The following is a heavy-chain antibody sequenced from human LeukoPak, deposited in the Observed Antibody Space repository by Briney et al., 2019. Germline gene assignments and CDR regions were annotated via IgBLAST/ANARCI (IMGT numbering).Heavy chain of an antibody. V-gene: IGHV4-4*07. J-gene: IGHJ6*03. D-gene: IGHD3-22*01. CDR2: IYTSGST. CDR1: GGSISSYY. CDR3: ARGAAPAYDSSGYLLRYYYYMDV. Sequence: PSETLSLTCTVSGGSISSYYWSWIRQPAGKGLEWIGRIYTSGSTNYNPSLKSRVTMSVDTSKNQFSLKLSSVTAADTAVYYCARGAAPAYDSSGYLLRYYYYMDVWGKGTTVTVSS.